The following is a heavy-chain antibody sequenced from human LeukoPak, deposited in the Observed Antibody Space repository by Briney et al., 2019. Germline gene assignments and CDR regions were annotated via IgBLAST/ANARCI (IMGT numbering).Heavy chain of an antibody. Sequence: PGGSLRLSCAASGFTVSSNYMSWVRQAPGKGLEWVSVIYSGGSTYYADSVKGRFTTSRDNSKNTLYLQMNSLRAEDTAVYYCARGGGSYYYNWFDPWGQGTLVTVSS. V-gene: IGHV3-53*01. CDR3: ARGGGSYYYNWFDP. J-gene: IGHJ5*02. D-gene: IGHD1-26*01. CDR2: IYSGGST. CDR1: GFTVSSNY.